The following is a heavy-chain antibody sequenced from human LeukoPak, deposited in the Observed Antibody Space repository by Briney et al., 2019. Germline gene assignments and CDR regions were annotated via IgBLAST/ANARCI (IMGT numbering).Heavy chain of an antibody. V-gene: IGHV3-30*04. Sequence: TGGSLRLSCAASGFTFNAYAMHWVRQAPGKGLEWVTIISYDGSNKYYSDSVKGRFTISRDNSNNTLYLQMNSLRTEDTAVYYCARAGNYYREIDCWGQGTLVTVSS. D-gene: IGHD3-10*01. CDR1: GFTFNAYA. J-gene: IGHJ4*02. CDR3: ARAGNYYREIDC. CDR2: ISYDGSNK.